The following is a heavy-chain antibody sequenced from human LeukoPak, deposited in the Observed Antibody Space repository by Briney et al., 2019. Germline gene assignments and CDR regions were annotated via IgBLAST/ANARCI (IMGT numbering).Heavy chain of an antibody. CDR3: ASPSGGNRYYFDY. V-gene: IGHV3-30*04. Sequence: GRSLRLSCAASGFTFSSYAMHWVRQAPGKGLEGVAVISYDGSNKYYADSVKGRFTISRDNSKNTLYLQMNSLRAEDTAVYYCASPSGGNRYYFDYWGQGALVTVSS. CDR2: ISYDGSNK. CDR1: GFTFSSYA. D-gene: IGHD4-23*01. J-gene: IGHJ4*02.